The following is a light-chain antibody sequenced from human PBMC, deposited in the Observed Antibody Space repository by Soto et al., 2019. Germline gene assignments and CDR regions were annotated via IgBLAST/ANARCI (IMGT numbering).Light chain of an antibody. V-gene: IGKV1-39*01. CDR2: AAS. CDR1: QSISSY. CDR3: QQSYSTRPT. Sequence: DIQMTQSPSSLSASVGDRVTITCRASQSISSYLNWYQQKPGKAPKLLIYAASSLQSGVPSRFSGSASGTDFTLTISSLQPEDVATYYCQQSYSTRPTFGRGTKVEIK. J-gene: IGKJ1*01.